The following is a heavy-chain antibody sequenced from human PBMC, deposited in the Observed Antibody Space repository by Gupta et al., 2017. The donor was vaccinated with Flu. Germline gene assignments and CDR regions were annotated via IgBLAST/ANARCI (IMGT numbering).Heavy chain of an antibody. D-gene: IGHD6-13*01. V-gene: IGHV4-39*01. CDR2: IYYSGNT. Sequence: SSYYWGWIRQPPGKGLEWIGSIYYSGNTYYNPSLKSRVTISVDTSKNQFSLKLSSVTAADTAVYYCARPLSRAAAGKGDYWGQGTLVTVSS. J-gene: IGHJ4*02. CDR3: ARPLSRAAAGKGDY. CDR1: SSYY.